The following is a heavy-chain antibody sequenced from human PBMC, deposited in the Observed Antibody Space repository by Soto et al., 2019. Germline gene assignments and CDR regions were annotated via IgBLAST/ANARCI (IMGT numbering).Heavy chain of an antibody. D-gene: IGHD4-17*01. CDR2: VSGSNGKT. J-gene: IGHJ4*02. V-gene: IGHV1-18*04. CDR3: ARGGPYGDYFPGFFDY. CDR1: GYTFTNHG. Sequence: QVQLLQSGAEVKKPGASVKVSCKASGYTFTNHGISWVRQAPGQGLEWMGWVSGSNGKTKYAQKFQGRVTLTTDTSTNTAYMELRSLRSDDTAVYFCARGGPYGDYFPGFFDYWGQGILLTVSS.